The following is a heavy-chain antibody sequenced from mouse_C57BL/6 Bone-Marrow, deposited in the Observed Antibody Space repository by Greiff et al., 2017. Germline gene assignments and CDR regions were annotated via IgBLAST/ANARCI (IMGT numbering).Heavy chain of an antibody. Sequence: VQLQQPGAELVGPGSSVKLSCKASGYTFTSYWMHWVKQRPIQGLDWIGNIDPSDSETHYNQKFKDKATLTLDKSYSTAYRQLSSLTSKDSAVYYCAGDGGSSYGAMDYWGQGTSVTVAS. CDR2: IDPSDSET. J-gene: IGHJ4*01. CDR1: GYTFTSYW. CDR3: AGDGGSSYGAMDY. V-gene: IGHV1-52*01. D-gene: IGHD1-1*01.